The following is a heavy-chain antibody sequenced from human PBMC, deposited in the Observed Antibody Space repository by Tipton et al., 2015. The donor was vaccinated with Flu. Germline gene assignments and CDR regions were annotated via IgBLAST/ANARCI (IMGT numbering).Heavy chain of an antibody. CDR3: ARVPYYYDSSGYFFDY. D-gene: IGHD3-22*01. Sequence: TLSLTCTVSGGSVSSGSYYWSWIRQPPGKGLEWIGYIYYSGSTNYNPSLKSRVTIPVDTSKNQFSLKLSSVTAADTAVYYCARVPYYYDSSGYFFDYWGQGTLVTVSS. V-gene: IGHV4-61*01. CDR1: GGSVSSGSYY. CDR2: IYYSGST. J-gene: IGHJ4*02.